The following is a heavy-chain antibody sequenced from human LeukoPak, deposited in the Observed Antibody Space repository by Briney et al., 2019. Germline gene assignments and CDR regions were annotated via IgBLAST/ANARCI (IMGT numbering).Heavy chain of an antibody. CDR2: INHSGST. J-gene: IGHJ5*02. D-gene: IGHD4-17*01. CDR3: ARGYGDYLDNWFDP. V-gene: IGHV4-34*01. Sequence: PSETLSLTCAVYGGSFSGYYWSWTRQPPGKGLEWIGEINHSGSTNYNPSLKSRVTISVDTSKNQFSLKLSSVTAADTAVYYCARGYGDYLDNWFDPWGQGTLVTVSS. CDR1: GGSFSGYY.